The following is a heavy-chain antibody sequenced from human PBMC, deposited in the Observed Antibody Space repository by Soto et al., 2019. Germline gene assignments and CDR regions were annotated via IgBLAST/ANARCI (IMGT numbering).Heavy chain of an antibody. V-gene: IGHV3-74*01. Sequence: PGGSLRLSCAASGFTFSSYWMHWVRQAPGKGLVWVSRINSDGSSTSYADSVKGRFTISRDNAKNTLYLQMNSLRAEDTAVYYCARVYPQSYCSGGSCYSVATTYYFDYWGQGTLVTVSS. J-gene: IGHJ4*02. CDR2: INSDGSST. CDR1: GFTFSSYW. CDR3: ARVYPQSYCSGGSCYSVATTYYFDY. D-gene: IGHD2-15*01.